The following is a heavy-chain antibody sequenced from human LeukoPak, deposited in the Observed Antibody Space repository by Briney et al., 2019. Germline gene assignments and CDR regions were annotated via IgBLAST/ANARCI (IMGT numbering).Heavy chain of an antibody. CDR2: ISDSGGST. J-gene: IGHJ3*02. D-gene: IGHD1-1*01. Sequence: GGSLRLSCAASGFTFSSYAMSWVRQAPGKGLEWVSGISDSGGSTYYADSVKGRFTISRDNSKNTAYLQMNSLKTEDTAVYYCTSYREYRRTGTSFYIWGQGTMVTVSS. CDR1: GFTFSSYA. V-gene: IGHV3-23*01. CDR3: TSYREYRRTGTSFYI.